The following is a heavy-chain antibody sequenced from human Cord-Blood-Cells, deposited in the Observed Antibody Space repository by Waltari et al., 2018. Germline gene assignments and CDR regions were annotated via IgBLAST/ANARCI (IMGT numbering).Heavy chain of an antibody. D-gene: IGHD2-2*02. Sequence: EVQLVQSGAEVKKPGESLKISCKGSGYSFTSYWIGWVRQMPGKGLEWMGISYPGDADTRYSPSFQGQVTISADKSISTAYLQWSSLKASDTAMYYCARQGCSSTSCYTGWFDPWGQGTLVTVSS. J-gene: IGHJ5*02. CDR2: SYPGDADT. CDR3: ARQGCSSTSCYTGWFDP. CDR1: GYSFTSYW. V-gene: IGHV5-51*01.